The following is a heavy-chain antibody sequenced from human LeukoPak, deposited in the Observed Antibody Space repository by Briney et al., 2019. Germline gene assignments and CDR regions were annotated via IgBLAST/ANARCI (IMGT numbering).Heavy chain of an antibody. Sequence: GASVKVSCKASGGTFSSYATSRVRQAPGQGLEWRGRIIPILGIANYAQKFQGRVTITADKSTSTAYMELSSLRSEGTAVYYCARPPLYCSSTSCPFYYYGMDVWGQGTTVTVSS. CDR3: ARPPLYCSSTSCPFYYYGMDV. CDR2: IIPILGIA. J-gene: IGHJ6*02. V-gene: IGHV1-69*04. CDR1: GGTFSSYA. D-gene: IGHD2-2*01.